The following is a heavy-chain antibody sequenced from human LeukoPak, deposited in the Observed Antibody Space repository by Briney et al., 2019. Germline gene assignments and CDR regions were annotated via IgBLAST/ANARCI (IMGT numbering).Heavy chain of an antibody. V-gene: IGHV3-15*01. CDR3: NRALSYYGMDV. D-gene: IGHD3-16*01. CDR2: IISKTDGGAT. J-gene: IGHJ6*02. CDR1: GFTFSSYA. Sequence: GGSLRLSCAASGFTFSSYAMSWVRQAPGKGLEWVGRIISKTDGGATDYAAPVQGRVTISRDDSKTTLYLQMNSLKTEDTAVYYCNRALSYYGMDVWGQGTTVTVSS.